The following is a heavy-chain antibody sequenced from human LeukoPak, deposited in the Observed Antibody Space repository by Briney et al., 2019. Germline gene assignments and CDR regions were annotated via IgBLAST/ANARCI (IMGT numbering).Heavy chain of an antibody. D-gene: IGHD1-14*01. CDR3: ARENPAGGLDY. CDR1: GFTFSSYP. Sequence: PGGSLRLSCVVSGFTFSSYPMHWVRQAPGKGLESVSAISGNGGATYYADSVKGRFTISRDNSKNTLYLQMGSLRADDMAVYYCARENPAGGLDYWGQGTLVTVSS. CDR2: ISGNGGAT. V-gene: IGHV3-64*02. J-gene: IGHJ4*02.